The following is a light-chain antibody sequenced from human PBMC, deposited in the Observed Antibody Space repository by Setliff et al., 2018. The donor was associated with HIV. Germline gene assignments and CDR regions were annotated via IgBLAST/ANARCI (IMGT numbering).Light chain of an antibody. CDR3: CSWAGSSTYV. CDR2: DVN. Sequence: QSVLTQPASVSGSPGQSITISCTGTSSDVGGYYYVSWYQQYPGKAPKVMIYDVNKRPSGVSNRFSGSKSGNTASLTISGLQAEDEADYYCCSWAGSSTYVFGTGTKVTVL. J-gene: IGLJ1*01. V-gene: IGLV2-23*02. CDR1: SSDVGGYYY.